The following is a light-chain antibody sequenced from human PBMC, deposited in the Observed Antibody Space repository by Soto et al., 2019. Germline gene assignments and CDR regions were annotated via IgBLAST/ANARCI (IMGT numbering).Light chain of an antibody. Sequence: DIPMTQSPSTLSASVGDRVTITCRASQSISTWLAWYQQKPGKAPKLLIYKASSLESGVPSRFSGSGSGTEFALTISSLQPDDFATYYCQQYNTYPLTFGGGTTVESK. J-gene: IGKJ4*01. V-gene: IGKV1-5*03. CDR1: QSISTW. CDR3: QQYNTYPLT. CDR2: KAS.